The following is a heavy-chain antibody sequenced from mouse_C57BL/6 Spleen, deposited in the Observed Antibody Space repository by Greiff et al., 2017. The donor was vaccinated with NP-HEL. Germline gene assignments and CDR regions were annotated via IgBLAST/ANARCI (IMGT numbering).Heavy chain of an antibody. V-gene: IGHV14-4*01. Sequence: VQLKESGAELVRPGASVKLSCTASGFNIKDDYMHWVKQRPEQGLEWIGWIDPENGDTEYASKFQGKATITADTSSNTAYLQLSSLTSEDTAVYYCTLYSGSSYGYWGQGTTLTVSS. CDR1: GFNIKDDY. D-gene: IGHD1-1*01. CDR2: IDPENGDT. J-gene: IGHJ2*01. CDR3: TLYSGSSYGY.